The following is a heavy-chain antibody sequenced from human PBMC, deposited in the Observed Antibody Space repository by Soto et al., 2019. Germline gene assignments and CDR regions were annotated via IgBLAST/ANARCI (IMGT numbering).Heavy chain of an antibody. Sequence: QVQLVESGGGVVQPGRSLRLSCAASGFTFSSYGMHWVRQAPGKGLEWVAVIWYDGSNKYYADSVKGRFTISRDNSKNTLYRQMNSLRAEDTAVYYCARDPGGYGMDVWGQGTTVTVSS. CDR2: IWYDGSNK. CDR1: GFTFSSYG. J-gene: IGHJ6*02. CDR3: ARDPGGYGMDV. D-gene: IGHD1-1*01. V-gene: IGHV3-33*01.